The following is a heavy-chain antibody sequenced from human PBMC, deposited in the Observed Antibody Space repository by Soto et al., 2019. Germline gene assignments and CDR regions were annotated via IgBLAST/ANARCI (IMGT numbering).Heavy chain of an antibody. CDR1: GFTFSSYD. D-gene: IGHD3-22*01. CDR2: IGTAGDT. V-gene: IGHV3-13*04. J-gene: IGHJ3*02. CDR3: ATSYYFDSRGLSAFHI. Sequence: GGSLRLSCAASGFTFSSYDMQWVRQATGKGLEWVSAIGTAGDTYYPGSVKGRFTISRENAKNSLYLQMNSLRAEDTAVYYCATSYYFDSRGLSAFHICGQGKMVTVS.